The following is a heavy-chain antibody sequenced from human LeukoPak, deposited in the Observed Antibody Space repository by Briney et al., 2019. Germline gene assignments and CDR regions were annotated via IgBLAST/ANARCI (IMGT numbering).Heavy chain of an antibody. CDR1: GYTFSNYG. V-gene: IGHV1-18*01. Sequence: ASVKVSCKASGYTFSNYGISWVRQAPGQGLEWMGWISAYNDNTKYSRNLQGRVTMTTDTSTSAAYLELRSLRSDDTAVYYCARAFKLEPYYFDCWGQGTLVTVSS. J-gene: IGHJ4*02. D-gene: IGHD1-1*01. CDR2: ISAYNDNT. CDR3: ARAFKLEPYYFDC.